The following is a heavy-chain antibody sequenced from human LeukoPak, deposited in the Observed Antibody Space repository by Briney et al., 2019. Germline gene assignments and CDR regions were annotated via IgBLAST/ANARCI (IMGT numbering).Heavy chain of an antibody. CDR2: IYYSGST. V-gene: IGHV4-39*07. J-gene: IGHJ4*02. Sequence: PSETLSLTCTVSGGSISSSIYYWGWIRQPPGKGLESIGSIYYSGSTNYNPSLKSRVTISVDTSKNQFSLKLSSVTAADTAVYYCARYEAVAGVFDYWGQGTLVTVSS. D-gene: IGHD6-19*01. CDR1: GGSISSSIYY. CDR3: ARYEAVAGVFDY.